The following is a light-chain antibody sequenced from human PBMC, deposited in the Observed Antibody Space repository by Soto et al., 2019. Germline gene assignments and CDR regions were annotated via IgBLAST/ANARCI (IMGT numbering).Light chain of an antibody. CDR3: CSYVGASTYV. J-gene: IGLJ1*01. CDR1: TSFVGSYNF. Sequence: QSALTQPASVSGSPGQSITISCTGTTSFVGSYNFVSWYQQLPGKAPQVLIYEDTKRPSWVSNRFSGSISGSTASLTISGLQAEDEADYHCCSYVGASTYVFGTGTKVTVL. V-gene: IGLV2-23*01. CDR2: EDT.